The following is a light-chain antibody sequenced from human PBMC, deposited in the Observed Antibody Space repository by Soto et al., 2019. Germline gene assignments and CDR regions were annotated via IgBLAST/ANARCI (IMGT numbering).Light chain of an antibody. CDR1: QNVDKF. V-gene: IGKV3-20*01. Sequence: EIELTQSPATLSLSPCETATLSCRASQNVDKFLAWYQQRPGQAPRLLIFDASNRAPGVPVRFSGSGSGTDFTLTINRLEPEDFAVYYCQQYGSSPPFTFGPGTKVDIK. CDR2: DAS. J-gene: IGKJ3*01. CDR3: QQYGSSPPFT.